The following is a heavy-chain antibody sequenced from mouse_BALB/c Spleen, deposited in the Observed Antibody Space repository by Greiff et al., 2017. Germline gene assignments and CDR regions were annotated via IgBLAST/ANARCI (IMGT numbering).Heavy chain of an antibody. CDR2: ISTYYGDA. CDR1: GYTFTDYA. Sequence: VQLQQSGAELVRPGVSVKISCKGSGYTFTDYAMHWVKQSHAKSLEWIGVISTYYGDASYNQKFKGKATMTVDTSSSTAYMQFNSLTSEDSAVYYCASQTARARGYAMDYWGQGTSVTVSS. J-gene: IGHJ4*01. CDR3: ASQTARARGYAMDY. D-gene: IGHD3-2*01. V-gene: IGHV1S137*01.